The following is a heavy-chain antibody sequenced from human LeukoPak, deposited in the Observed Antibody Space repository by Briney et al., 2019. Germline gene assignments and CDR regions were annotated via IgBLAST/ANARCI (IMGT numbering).Heavy chain of an antibody. CDR1: ACCFTSYW. J-gene: IGHJ4*02. V-gene: IGHV5-51*01. CDR3: ARASMTTVTAFDY. CDR2: IYPDDSDT. Sequence: GESLKISCKASACCFTSYWIGWVRQMAGKGLEWMGIIYPDDSDTRYNPSFQGQVTISADKSITTAYLQWSSLKATDTAMYYCARASMTTVTAFDYWGQGTLVTVSS. D-gene: IGHD4-17*01.